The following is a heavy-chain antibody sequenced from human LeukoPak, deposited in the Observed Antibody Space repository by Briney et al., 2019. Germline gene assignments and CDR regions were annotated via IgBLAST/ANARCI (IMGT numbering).Heavy chain of an antibody. CDR2: IYYSVST. V-gene: IGHV4-59*01. CDR3: AREAGTWFDP. Sequence: SETLSLTCTVSGGSISSYYWSWIRQPPGKGLEWIGYIYYSVSTNYNPSLKSRVTISGDTSKNQFSLKLSSVTAADTAIYYCAREAGTWFDPWGQGTLVTVSS. J-gene: IGHJ5*02. CDR1: GGSISSYY. D-gene: IGHD6-13*01.